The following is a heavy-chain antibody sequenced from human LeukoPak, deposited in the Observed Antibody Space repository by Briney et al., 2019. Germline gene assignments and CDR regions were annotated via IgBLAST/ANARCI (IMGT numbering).Heavy chain of an antibody. CDR2: IYYSGST. Sequence: PSETLSLTCTASGGSFNSYYRSWIRQPPGKGLEWIGYIYYSGSTNYNPSLKSRVTISVDTSKNQFSLKLSSVTAADTAVYYCASLYGGSDRPAAFDICGHRKMCSVSS. V-gene: IGHV4-59*01. CDR3: ASLYGGSDRPAAFDI. D-gene: IGHD4-23*01. J-gene: IGHJ3*02. CDR1: GGSFNSYY.